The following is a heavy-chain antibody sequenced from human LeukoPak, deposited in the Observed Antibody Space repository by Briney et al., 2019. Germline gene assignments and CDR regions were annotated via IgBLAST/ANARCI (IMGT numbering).Heavy chain of an antibody. J-gene: IGHJ4*02. Sequence: SGPTEVNPTQTLTLTCTFSGFSLDTSGVGVDWIRQPPGKALEWLVVIFWDDDKRYNSSLERRLTITKDTSKSQVVLTMTDMDPVDTATYYCAHRRAWTDFFDYGGRETVDTVSS. CDR1: GFSLDTSGVG. CDR3: AHRRAWTDFFDY. CDR2: IFWDDDK. D-gene: IGHD3/OR15-3a*01. V-gene: IGHV2-5*02.